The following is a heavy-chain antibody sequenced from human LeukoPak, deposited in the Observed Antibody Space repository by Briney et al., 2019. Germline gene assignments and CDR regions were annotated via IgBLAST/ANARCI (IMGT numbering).Heavy chain of an antibody. Sequence: SETLSLTCAVYGGSFSGYYWSWIRQPPGKGLEGIGEINHSGSTNYNPSLKSRVTISVDTSKNQFSLKLSSVTAADTAVYYCARGRGSSIWGQGTMVTVSS. CDR3: ARGRGSSI. CDR1: GGSFSGYY. V-gene: IGHV4-34*01. D-gene: IGHD1-26*01. CDR2: INHSGST. J-gene: IGHJ3*02.